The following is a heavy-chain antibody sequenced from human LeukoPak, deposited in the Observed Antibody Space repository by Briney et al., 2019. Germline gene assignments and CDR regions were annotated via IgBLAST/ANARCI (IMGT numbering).Heavy chain of an antibody. CDR3: ARPRYFDWGDAFDI. V-gene: IGHV4-30-2*01. Sequence: SQTLSLTCAVSGGSISSGGYSWSWIRQPPGKGLEWIGYIYHSGSTYYNPSLKSRVTISVDTSKNQFSLKLSSVTAADTAVYYCARPRYFDWGDAFDIWGQGTMVTVSS. CDR2: IYHSGST. J-gene: IGHJ3*02. D-gene: IGHD3-9*01. CDR1: GGSISSGGYS.